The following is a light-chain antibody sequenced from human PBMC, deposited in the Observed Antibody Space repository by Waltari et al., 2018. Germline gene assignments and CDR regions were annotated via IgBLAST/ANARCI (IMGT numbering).Light chain of an antibody. CDR1: SSDIGGYHY. CDR3: ASYTSTNTVI. CDR2: DVA. J-gene: IGLJ2*01. Sequence: QSALTQPASVSVSPGQSITISCTGTSSDIGGYHYVSWYQQHPGKVPKLMIYDVARWPSGVSNRFSGSKSGNTASLTISGLQTEDEADYYCASYTSTNTVIFGGGTKVTVL. V-gene: IGLV2-14*03.